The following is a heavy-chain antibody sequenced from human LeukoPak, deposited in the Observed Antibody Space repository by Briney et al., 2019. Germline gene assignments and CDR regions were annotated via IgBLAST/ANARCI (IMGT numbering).Heavy chain of an antibody. V-gene: IGHV3-23*01. J-gene: IGHJ5*02. CDR2: FSGSGDNT. CDR3: ATDGAGFDT. CDR1: GFSFSSYA. Sequence: PGGSLRLSCAASGFSFSSYAMSWVRQAPGKGPEWVSSFSGSGDNTYYAESVKGRFTISRDNSKNTLFLQMNSLRAEDTAVYYCATDGAGFDTWGQGVLVTVSS.